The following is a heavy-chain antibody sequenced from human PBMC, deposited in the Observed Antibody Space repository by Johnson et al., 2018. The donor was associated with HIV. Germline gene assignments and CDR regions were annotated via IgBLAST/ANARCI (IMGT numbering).Heavy chain of an antibody. Sequence: VQLVESGGGLVQPGGSLRLSCAASGFTFSSYDMHWVRQAPGKGLEWVSYISSSGSTIYYAYSVKGRFTISRDNAKNTLYLQMNSLGAEDTAVYYFASVYYDILTGYYYDALDMCGQGTMVTVSS. D-gene: IGHD3-9*01. CDR1: GFTFSSYD. J-gene: IGHJ3*02. V-gene: IGHV3-48*03. CDR2: ISSSGSTI. CDR3: ASVYYDILTGYYYDALDM.